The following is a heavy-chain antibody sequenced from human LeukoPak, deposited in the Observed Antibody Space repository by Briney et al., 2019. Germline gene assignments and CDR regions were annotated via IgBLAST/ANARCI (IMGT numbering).Heavy chain of an antibody. J-gene: IGHJ5*02. D-gene: IGHD3-10*01. CDR2: ISVSGGST. CDR3: AREGLLWFGELLTFDP. V-gene: IGHV3-23*01. Sequence: GGSLRLSCAASGFTFSSYAMSWVRQAPGKGLEWVSAISVSGGSTYYADSVKGRFTISGDNSKNTLYLQMNSLRAEDTAVYYCAREGLLWFGELLTFDPWGQGTLVTVSS. CDR1: GFTFSSYA.